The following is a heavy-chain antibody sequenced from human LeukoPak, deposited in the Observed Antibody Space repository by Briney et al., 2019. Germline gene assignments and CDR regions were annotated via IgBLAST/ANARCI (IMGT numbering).Heavy chain of an antibody. Sequence: ASVKVSCEASGYTFTNFDINWVRQAPGQGLEWMGWMNPVSGNAGSAQKFQGRVTLTRDTSISTAYMELSSLRSEDTAVYYCARADSTRAFDYWGQGTLVTVSS. CDR1: GYTFTNFD. CDR3: ARADSTRAFDY. D-gene: IGHD2-15*01. J-gene: IGHJ4*02. CDR2: MNPVSGNA. V-gene: IGHV1-8*01.